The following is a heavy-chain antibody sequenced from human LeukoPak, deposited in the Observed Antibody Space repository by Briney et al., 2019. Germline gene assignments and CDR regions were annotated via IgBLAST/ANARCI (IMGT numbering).Heavy chain of an antibody. CDR2: IRSETDGATT. Sequence: GESLKISCVASGFSFTYAWMSWVRQAPGKGLQWVGHIRSETDGATTDYAAAVQGRFTISRDDSKKMLFLEMNSLKTEDTAVYYCTTDLNQRLKWFGNPLDHWGQGTPVTVSS. J-gene: IGHJ4*02. CDR3: TTDLNQRLKWFGNPLDH. V-gene: IGHV3-15*01. D-gene: IGHD3-10*01. CDR1: GFSFTYAW.